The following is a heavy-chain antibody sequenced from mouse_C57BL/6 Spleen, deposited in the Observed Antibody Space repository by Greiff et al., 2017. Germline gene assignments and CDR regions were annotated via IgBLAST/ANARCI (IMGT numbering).Heavy chain of an antibody. J-gene: IGHJ4*01. CDR1: GFTFSSYG. V-gene: IGHV5-6*01. Sequence: EVNVVESGGDLVKPGGSLKLSCAASGFTFSSYGMSWVRQTPDKRLEWVATISSGGSYTYYPDSVKGRFTISRDNAKNTLYLQMSSLKSEDTAMYYCARHPGSSYAMDYWGQGTSVTVSS. D-gene: IGHD1-3*01. CDR2: ISSGGSYT. CDR3: ARHPGSSYAMDY.